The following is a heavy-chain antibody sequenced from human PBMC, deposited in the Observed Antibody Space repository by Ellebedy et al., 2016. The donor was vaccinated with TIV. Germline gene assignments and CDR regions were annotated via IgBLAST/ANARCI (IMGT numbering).Heavy chain of an antibody. CDR2: IYPGDSDT. CDR1: GYDFTDYW. CDR3: ARHLGYADSEIDF. Sequence: GESLKISCKVSGYDFTDYWIGWVRQMPGKGLESMGIIYPGDSDTRYSPSFKGQVTISVDKSVTTAYVEWSSLKASDTAMYYCARHLGYADSEIDFWGQGTLVTVSS. V-gene: IGHV5-51*01. D-gene: IGHD4-17*01. J-gene: IGHJ4*02.